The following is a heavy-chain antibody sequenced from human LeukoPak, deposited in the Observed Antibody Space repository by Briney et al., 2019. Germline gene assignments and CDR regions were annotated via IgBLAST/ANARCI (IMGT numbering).Heavy chain of an antibody. V-gene: IGHV4-59*01. CDR3: AWGGDSSSSLGAFDI. CDR1: GGSISSYY. D-gene: IGHD6-6*01. Sequence: SETLSLTCTVSGGSISSYYWSWLRQPPGKGLEWIGYIYYSGSTNYNPSLKSRVTISVDTSKNQFSLKLSSVTAADTAVYYCAWGGDSSSSLGAFDIWGQGTMVTVSS. CDR2: IYYSGST. J-gene: IGHJ3*02.